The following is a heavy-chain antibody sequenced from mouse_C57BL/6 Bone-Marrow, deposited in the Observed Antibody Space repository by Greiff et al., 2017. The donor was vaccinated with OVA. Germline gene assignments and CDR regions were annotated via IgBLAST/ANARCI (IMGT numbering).Heavy chain of an antibody. D-gene: IGHD1-1*01. V-gene: IGHV5-4*01. CDR3: AREGSTVVATDWYFDV. CDR2: ISDGGSYT. Sequence: EVQVVESGGGLVKPGGSLKLSCAASGFTFRSYAMSWVRQTPEKRLEWVATISDGGSYTYYPDNVKGRFTISRDNAKNNLYLQMSHLKSEDTAMYYCAREGSTVVATDWYFDVWGTGTTVTVSS. CDR1: GFTFRSYA. J-gene: IGHJ1*03.